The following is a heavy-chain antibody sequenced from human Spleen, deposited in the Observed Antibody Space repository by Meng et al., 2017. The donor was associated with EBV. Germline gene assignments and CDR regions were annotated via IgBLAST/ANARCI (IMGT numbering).Heavy chain of an antibody. V-gene: IGHV1-18*01. CDR1: GYTFTSYG. D-gene: IGHD6-19*01. CDR2: ISAYNGNT. J-gene: IGHJ4*02. Sequence: VQLVQSGASVKRPGASVKVSCKASGYTFTSYGISWVRQAPGQGLEWMGWISAYNGNTNYAQKLQGRVTMTTDTSTSTAYMELRSLRSDDTAVYYCARDPSSYSSGWYVPFDYWGQGTLVTVSS. CDR3: ARDPSSYSSGWYVPFDY.